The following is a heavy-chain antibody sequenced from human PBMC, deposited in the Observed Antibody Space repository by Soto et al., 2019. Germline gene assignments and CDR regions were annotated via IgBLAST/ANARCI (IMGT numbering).Heavy chain of an antibody. CDR2: IYYSGST. J-gene: IGHJ4*02. CDR1: GGSLTNYY. Sequence: SETLSLTCTVSGGSLTNYYWTWIRQPPGKGLEWIGYIYYSGSTNYNPSLKSRVTLSVDTSKNQFSLKLSSVTAADTAVYYCARGAVDFDYWGQGTLVTVSS. V-gene: IGHV4-59*01. CDR3: ARGAVDFDY. D-gene: IGHD1-26*01.